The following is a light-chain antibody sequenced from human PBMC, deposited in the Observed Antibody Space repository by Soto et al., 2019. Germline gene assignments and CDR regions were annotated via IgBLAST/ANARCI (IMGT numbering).Light chain of an antibody. V-gene: IGKV1-5*03. CDR2: KAS. CDR3: QHYNSYSEA. J-gene: IGKJ1*01. Sequence: DLQMTQPPSTLSGSVGDSVTITCXASQTISSWLAWYQQKPGKAPKLLIYKASTLKSGVPSRFSGSGSGTEFTLTISSLQPDDFATYYCQHYNSYSEAFGQGTKVDIK. CDR1: QTISSW.